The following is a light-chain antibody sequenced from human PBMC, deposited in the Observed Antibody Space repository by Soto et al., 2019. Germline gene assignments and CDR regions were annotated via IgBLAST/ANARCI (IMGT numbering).Light chain of an antibody. V-gene: IGKV3-20*01. CDR3: QLYSRSPRQIT. CDR2: DAS. J-gene: IGKJ5*01. CDR1: QTVSSNF. Sequence: EIVWPQSPGTLSLSPGERGTLSCRASQTVSSNFLAWYQQKPGQAPRLLIFDASTRATGIPDRFSGSGSGTDCTLTISRLEPEDFAVYYCQLYSRSPRQITFGQGTRLEI.